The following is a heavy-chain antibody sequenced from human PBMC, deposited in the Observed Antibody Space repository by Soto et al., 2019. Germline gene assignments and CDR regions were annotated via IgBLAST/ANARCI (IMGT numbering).Heavy chain of an antibody. CDR2: IIPIFGTA. CDR3: ARDIGDSSGSEGVNAFDI. Sequence: SVKVSCKASGGTFSSYAISWVRQAPGQGLEWMGGIIPIFGTANYAQKFQGRVTITADESTSTAYMELSSLRSEDTAVYYCARDIGDSSGSEGVNAFDIWGQGTMVTVSS. J-gene: IGHJ3*02. D-gene: IGHD3-22*01. V-gene: IGHV1-69*13. CDR1: GGTFSSYA.